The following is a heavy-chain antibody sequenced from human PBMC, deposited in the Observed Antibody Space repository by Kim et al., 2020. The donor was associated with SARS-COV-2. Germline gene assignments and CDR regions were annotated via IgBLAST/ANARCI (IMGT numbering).Heavy chain of an antibody. CDR3: AREGYSSSWHDLNWFDP. CDR1: GDSVSSNSAA. CDR2: TYYRSKWYN. Sequence: SQTLSLTCAISGDSVSSNSAAWNWIRQSPSRGLEWLGRTYYRSKWYNDYAVSVKSRITINPDTSKNQFSLQLNSVTPEDTAVYYCAREGYSSSWHDLNWFDPWGQGTLVTVSS. D-gene: IGHD6-13*01. V-gene: IGHV6-1*01. J-gene: IGHJ5*02.